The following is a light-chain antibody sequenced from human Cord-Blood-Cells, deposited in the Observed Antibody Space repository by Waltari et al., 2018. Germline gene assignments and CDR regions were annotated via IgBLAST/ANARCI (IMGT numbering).Light chain of an antibody. Sequence: QSALTQPASVAGSPGQSITISCTGTSSDVGSYNLVSWYQQHAGKAPKLMIYEGSKRPSVVSKRFAGSKSGTTASLTISGLQAEDEADYYCCSYAGSSTVVFGGGTKLTVL. CDR3: CSYAGSSTVV. V-gene: IGLV2-23*01. CDR1: SSDVGSYNL. J-gene: IGLJ2*01. CDR2: EGS.